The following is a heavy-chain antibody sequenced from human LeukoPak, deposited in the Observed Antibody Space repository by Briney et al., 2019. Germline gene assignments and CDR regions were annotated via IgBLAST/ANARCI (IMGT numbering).Heavy chain of an antibody. CDR3: ARAYCSGGSCYSFSYFDY. Sequence: PGRSLRLSCAASGFTFSSYGMHWVRQAPGKGLEWVALIWYDGSNKYYADSVKGRLTISRDNSKNTLYLQMNSLRAEDTAVYYCARAYCSGGSCYSFSYFDYWGQGTLVTVSS. V-gene: IGHV3-33*01. CDR2: IWYDGSNK. D-gene: IGHD2-15*01. CDR1: GFTFSSYG. J-gene: IGHJ4*02.